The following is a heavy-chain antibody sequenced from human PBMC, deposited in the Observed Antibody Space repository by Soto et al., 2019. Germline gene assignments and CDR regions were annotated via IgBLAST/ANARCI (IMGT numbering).Heavy chain of an antibody. CDR3: ARDLVTEVPYYYYYGMDV. CDR2: ISSSSSYT. V-gene: IGHV3-11*06. Sequence: PGGSLRLSCAASGFTFSDYYMSWIRQAPGKGLEWVSYISSSSSYTNYADSVKGRFTISRDNAKNSLYLQMNSLRAEDTAVYYCARDLVTEVPYYYYYGMDVWGQGTTVTVSS. D-gene: IGHD2-15*01. CDR1: GFTFSDYY. J-gene: IGHJ6*02.